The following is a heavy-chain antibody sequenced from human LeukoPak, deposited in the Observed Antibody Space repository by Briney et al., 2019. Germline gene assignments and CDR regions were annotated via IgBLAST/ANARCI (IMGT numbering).Heavy chain of an antibody. D-gene: IGHD3-22*01. J-gene: IGHJ4*02. CDR2: IYHSGTT. V-gene: IGHV4-59*02. CDR1: GGSVNDYY. CDR3: ARDNRRGYDSSGYDY. Sequence: SETLSLTCAVSGGSVNDYYWSWIRQPPGKGLEWIGYIYHSGTTNFSPSLRSRVAVSVDTSKNQFSLRLSSVTAADTAVYYCARDNRRGYDSSGYDYWAQGTLVTVSS.